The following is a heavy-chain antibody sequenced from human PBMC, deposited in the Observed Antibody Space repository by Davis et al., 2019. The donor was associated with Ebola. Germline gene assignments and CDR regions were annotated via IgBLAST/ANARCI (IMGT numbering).Heavy chain of an antibody. CDR2: IRSKANSYAT. D-gene: IGHD2-2*01. J-gene: IGHJ4*02. CDR1: GFTFSSYA. CDR3: TRQGTYQPTDY. Sequence: GGSLRLSCAASGFTFSSYAMHWVRQASGKGLEWVGRIRSKANSYATAYAASVKGRFTISRDDSKNTAYLQMNSLKTEDTAVYYCTRQGTYQPTDYWGQGTLVTVSS. V-gene: IGHV3-73*01.